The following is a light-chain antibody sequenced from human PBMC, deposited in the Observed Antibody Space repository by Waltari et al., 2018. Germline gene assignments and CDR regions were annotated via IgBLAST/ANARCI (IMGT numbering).Light chain of an antibody. CDR2: DVV. CDR1: SSDIGGHNY. V-gene: IGLV2-14*01. J-gene: IGLJ2*01. CDR3: SSYASSK. Sequence: QSALTQPASVSGSPGQTITISRTGTSSDIGGHNYVSWYQQHPGKAPKLMIYDVVKRPSGVSNRFSGSKSGNTASLTISGLQAEDDAIYYCSSYASSKFGGGTKLTVL.